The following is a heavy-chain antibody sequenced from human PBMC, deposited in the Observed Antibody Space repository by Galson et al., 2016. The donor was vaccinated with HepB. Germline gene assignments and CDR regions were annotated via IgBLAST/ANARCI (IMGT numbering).Heavy chain of an antibody. V-gene: IGHV3-30*04. D-gene: IGHD5-12*01. J-gene: IGHJ6*02. Sequence: SLRLSCAASGFTFRSYAMHWVRRPPGKGLEWVAVMSYDGSKKLSADSVKGRLTISRDISKNTLFLQMNSLRPEDTAVYYRARGDYYSSDDGLGVWGQGTPVTVSS. CDR3: ARGDYYSSDDGLGV. CDR2: MSYDGSKK. CDR1: GFTFRSYA.